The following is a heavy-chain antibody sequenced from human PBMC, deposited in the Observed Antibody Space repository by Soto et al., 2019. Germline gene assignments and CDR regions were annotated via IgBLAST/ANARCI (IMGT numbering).Heavy chain of an antibody. CDR1: GGTFSSYA. D-gene: IGHD2-2*02. Sequence: SVKVSCKASGGTFSSYAISWVRQAPGQGLEWMGGIIPIFGTANYAQKFQGRVTITADESTSTAYMELSSLRSEDTTVYYCARIYSKIVVVPAAINYYYYGMDVWGQGTTVTVSS. J-gene: IGHJ6*02. CDR2: IIPIFGTA. CDR3: ARIYSKIVVVPAAINYYYYGMDV. V-gene: IGHV1-69*13.